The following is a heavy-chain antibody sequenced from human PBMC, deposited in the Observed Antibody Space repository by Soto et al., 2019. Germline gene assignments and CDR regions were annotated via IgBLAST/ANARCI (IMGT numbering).Heavy chain of an antibody. V-gene: IGHV4-31*03. CDR3: ARGSDHYDSSDLGY. Sequence: PSETLSLTCTVSGGSISSGGYYWSWIRQHPGKGLEWIGYIYYSGSTYYNPSLKSRVTISVDTSKNQFSLKLSSVTAADTAVYYCARGSDHYDSSDLGYWGQGTLVTVSS. D-gene: IGHD3-22*01. J-gene: IGHJ4*02. CDR1: GGSISSGGYY. CDR2: IYYSGST.